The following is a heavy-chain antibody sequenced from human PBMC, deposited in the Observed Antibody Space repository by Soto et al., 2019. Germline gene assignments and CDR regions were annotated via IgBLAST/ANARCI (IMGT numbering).Heavy chain of an antibody. CDR1: GYTFTSYG. Sequence: QVQLVQSGAEVKKPGASVKVSCKASGYTFTSYGISWVRQAPGQGLEWMGWISAYNGNTKYAQKLHGRITMTTHTSTSTPYMELMSLRSDDTAVYSCARDLCIGCLFDPWGQGTLVTVSS. J-gene: IGHJ5*02. CDR2: ISAYNGNT. D-gene: IGHD3-22*01. CDR3: ARDLCIGCLFDP. V-gene: IGHV1-18*01.